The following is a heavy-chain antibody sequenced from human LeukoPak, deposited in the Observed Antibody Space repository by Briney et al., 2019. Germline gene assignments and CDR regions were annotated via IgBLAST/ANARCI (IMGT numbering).Heavy chain of an antibody. D-gene: IGHD3-22*01. CDR2: ISYDGSNK. CDR1: GFTFSSYG. J-gene: IGHJ4*02. V-gene: IGHV3-30*18. Sequence: PGRSLRLSCAASGFTFSSYGMHWVRQAPGKGLEWVAVISYDGSNKYYADSVKGRFTISRDNSKNTLYLQMNSLRAEDTAVYYCAKNGDSSGYYSVDYWGQGTLVTVPS. CDR3: AKNGDSSGYYSVDY.